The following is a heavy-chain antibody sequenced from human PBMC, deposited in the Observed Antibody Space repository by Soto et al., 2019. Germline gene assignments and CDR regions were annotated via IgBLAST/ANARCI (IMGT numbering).Heavy chain of an antibody. V-gene: IGHV3-33*01. Sequence: GSLRLSCAASGFTFSSYGMHWVRQAPGKGLEWVAVIWYDGSNKYYADSVKGRFTISRDNSKNTLYLQMNSLRAEDTAVYYYASPIRTRGYSYGPLGPGHWGQGTLVTVAS. CDR2: IWYDGSNK. CDR1: GFTFSSYG. CDR3: ASPIRTRGYSYGPLGPGH. D-gene: IGHD5-18*01. J-gene: IGHJ4*02.